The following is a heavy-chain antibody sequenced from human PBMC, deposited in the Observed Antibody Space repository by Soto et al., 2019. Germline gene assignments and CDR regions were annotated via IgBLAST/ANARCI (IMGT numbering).Heavy chain of an antibody. J-gene: IGHJ5*02. CDR1: GCTFTGYY. CDR3: ARGYLRYYDSSLYQTPAS. V-gene: IGHV1-2*04. D-gene: IGHD3-22*01. Sequence: GASVKVSCKASGCTFTGYYMHWVRQAPGQGLEWMGWINPNSGGTNYAQKFQGWVTMTRDTSISTAYMELSRLRSDDTAVYYCARGYLRYYDSSLYQTPASWGQGTLVTVSS. CDR2: INPNSGGT.